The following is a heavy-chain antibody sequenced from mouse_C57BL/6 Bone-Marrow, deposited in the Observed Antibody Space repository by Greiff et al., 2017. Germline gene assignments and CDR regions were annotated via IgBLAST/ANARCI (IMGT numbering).Heavy chain of an antibody. CDR1: GFSLTSYG. J-gene: IGHJ3*01. CDR3: ARQSAY. CDR2: IWRGGGT. Sequence: QVQLQQSGPGLVQPSQSLSITCTASGFSLTSYGVHWVRQSPGKGLEWMGLIWRGGGTDYNAAFISSLSISKDNSKSQVFFKMNSQQGADTAIYDCARQSAYWGQGTLVTVSA. V-gene: IGHV2-2*01.